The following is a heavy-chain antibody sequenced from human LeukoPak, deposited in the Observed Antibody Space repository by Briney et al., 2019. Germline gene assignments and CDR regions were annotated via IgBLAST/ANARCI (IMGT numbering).Heavy chain of an antibody. CDR2: IHTSGST. V-gene: IGHV3-66*03. D-gene: IGHD3-10*01. J-gene: IGHJ5*02. CDR3: ARDRAGTQSWAEFDL. CDR1: GFSVTTNY. Sequence: GGSLRLSCAASGFSVTTNYMSWVRQAPGKGLEWVALIHTSGSTFYADSVMGRFTVSRDNSKNTLYLQMNSLRAEDSAAYYCARDRAGTQSWAEFDLWGQGTLVTVSS.